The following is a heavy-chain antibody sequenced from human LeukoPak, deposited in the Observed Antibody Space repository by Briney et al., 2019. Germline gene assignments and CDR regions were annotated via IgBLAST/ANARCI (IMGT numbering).Heavy chain of an antibody. V-gene: IGHV3-23*01. CDR3: AKLPGHNPFYYFDS. CDR1: GLTFSSYA. J-gene: IGHJ4*02. Sequence: PGGSLRLSCAASGLTFSSYAMSWVRQAPGKGLEWVSSISGSGDSTYYADSVKGRFTFSRDNPKNTLYLQMNSLRAEDTAVYYCAKLPGHNPFYYFDSWGQGILVTVSS. CDR2: ISGSGDST. D-gene: IGHD1-1*01.